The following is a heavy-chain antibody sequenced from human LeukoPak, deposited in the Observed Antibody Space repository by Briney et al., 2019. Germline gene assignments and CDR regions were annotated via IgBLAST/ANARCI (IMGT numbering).Heavy chain of an antibody. D-gene: IGHD1-26*01. V-gene: IGHV1-69*05. CDR3: ARARSYSSIVGATAPLGY. CDR2: IIPIFGTA. Sequence: SVKVSCKASGGTFSSYAISWVRQAPGQGLEWMGGIIPIFGTANYAQKFQGRVTITTDESTSTAYMELSSLRSEDTAVYYCARARSYSSIVGATAPLGYWGQGTLVTVSS. J-gene: IGHJ4*02. CDR1: GGTFSSYA.